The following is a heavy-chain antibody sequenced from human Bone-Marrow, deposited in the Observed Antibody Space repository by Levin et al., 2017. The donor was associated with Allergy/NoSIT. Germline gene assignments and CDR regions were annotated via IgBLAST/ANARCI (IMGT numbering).Heavy chain of an antibody. CDR3: ARVVLINYYGMDV. J-gene: IGHJ6*02. CDR1: GFTFSSYA. Sequence: GESLKISCAASGFTFSSYAMHWVRQAPGKGLEWVAVISYDGSNKYYADSVKGRFTISRDNSKNTLYLQMNSLRAEDTAVYYCARVVLINYYGMDVWGQGTTVTVSS. CDR2: ISYDGSNK. D-gene: IGHD2-8*01. V-gene: IGHV3-30*04.